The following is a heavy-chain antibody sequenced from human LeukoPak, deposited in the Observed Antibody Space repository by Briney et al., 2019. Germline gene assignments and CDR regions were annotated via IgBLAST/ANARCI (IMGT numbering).Heavy chain of an antibody. CDR3: ARVRSRYYGSGSYYAFDI. D-gene: IGHD3-10*01. J-gene: IGHJ3*02. CDR2: ISGSGGST. V-gene: IGHV3-23*01. CDR1: GFTFSSYG. Sequence: PGGSLRLSCAASGFTFSSYGMSWVRQAPGKGLEWVSSISGSGGSTYYADSVKGRFTISRDNSKNTLYLQMNSLRAEDTAVYYCARVRSRYYGSGSYYAFDIWGQGTMVTVSS.